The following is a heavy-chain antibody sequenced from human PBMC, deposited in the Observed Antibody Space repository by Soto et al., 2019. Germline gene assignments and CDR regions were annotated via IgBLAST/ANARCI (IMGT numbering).Heavy chain of an antibody. D-gene: IGHD3-3*01. V-gene: IGHV3-21*01. J-gene: IGHJ4*02. CDR1: GFTFSSYS. CDR3: ARAEGLRFLEWLLDYFDY. CDR2: ISSSSSYI. Sequence: EVQLVESGGGLVKPGGSLRLSGAASGFTFSSYSMNWVRQAPGKGLDWVSSISSSSSYIYYADSVKGRFTISRDNAKNSLYLQMNSLRAEDTAVYYCARAEGLRFLEWLLDYFDYWGQGTLVTVSS.